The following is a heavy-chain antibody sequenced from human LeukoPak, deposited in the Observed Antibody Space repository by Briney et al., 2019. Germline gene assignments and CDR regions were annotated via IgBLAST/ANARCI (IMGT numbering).Heavy chain of an antibody. CDR1: GFSFSTSGVG. V-gene: IGHV2-5*02. D-gene: IGHD3-22*01. J-gene: IGHJ4*02. CDR3: AHSQGGVVVFDY. CDR2: IYWDDDK. Sequence: GPTLVKPTQTLTLTCTFSGFSFSTSGVGVGWIRQPPGKALECLALIYWDDDKRYSPSLKSRLTITKDTSKNQVVLTMTNMDPVDTATYYWAHSQGGVVVFDYWGQGNLVTVSS.